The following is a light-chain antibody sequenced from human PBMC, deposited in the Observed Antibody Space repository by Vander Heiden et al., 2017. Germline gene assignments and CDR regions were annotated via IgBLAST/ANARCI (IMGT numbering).Light chain of an antibody. CDR1: RSNIGSNT. V-gene: IGLV1-44*01. Sequence: QSVLTQPPSASGTPGQRVNIACSVRRSNIGSNTVNWYQQLPGTAPKLLIYSNNKRPSGVPDRFSGSKSGTSASLAISGLQSEDEADYYCVAWDDSLNGPVFGGGTKLTVL. CDR3: VAWDDSLNGPV. CDR2: SNN. J-gene: IGLJ2*01.